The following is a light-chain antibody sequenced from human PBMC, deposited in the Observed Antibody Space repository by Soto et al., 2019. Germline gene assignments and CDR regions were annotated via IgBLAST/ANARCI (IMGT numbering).Light chain of an antibody. J-gene: IGKJ1*01. Sequence: DIRMTQSPASLSASVGDRVTVTCRASQNIDKYLHWYQQKPGKAPNLLIFSASILQSGVPSRFSGSGSGTDFTLTISSLQPEDFATYYCQQSYSTPVTFGQGAKVDIK. CDR1: QNIDKY. V-gene: IGKV1-39*01. CDR2: SAS. CDR3: QQSYSTPVT.